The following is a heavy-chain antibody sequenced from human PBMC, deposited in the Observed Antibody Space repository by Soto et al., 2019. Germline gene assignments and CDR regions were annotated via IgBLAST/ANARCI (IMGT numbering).Heavy chain of an antibody. J-gene: IGHJ5*02. Sequence: GASVKVSCKASGYTFTSYGIHWVRQAPGQRLEYCGGINAANGDTQNSPKLQGRVTITRDTSASTAYMELSSLRSEDTAVHSCVRRHVSATGIDWFDPWGQGTLATVA. CDR2: INAANGDT. D-gene: IGHD6-13*01. V-gene: IGHV1-3*01. CDR3: VRRHVSATGIDWFDP. CDR1: GYTFTSYG.